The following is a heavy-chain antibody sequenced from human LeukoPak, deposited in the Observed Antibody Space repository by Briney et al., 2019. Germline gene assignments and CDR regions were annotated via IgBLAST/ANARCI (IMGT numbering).Heavy chain of an antibody. D-gene: IGHD3-16*01. CDR1: GFTFSNHW. CDR3: ARDQGLFDY. CDR2: IKQDGSEK. Sequence: RSGGSLRLSCAASGFTFSNHWMSWVRQAPGKGLEWVANIKQDGSEKYYVDSVKGRFTISRDNTKNSLYLQMNSLRDEDTAVYYCARDQGLFDYWGQGTLVTVS. V-gene: IGHV3-7*01. J-gene: IGHJ4*02.